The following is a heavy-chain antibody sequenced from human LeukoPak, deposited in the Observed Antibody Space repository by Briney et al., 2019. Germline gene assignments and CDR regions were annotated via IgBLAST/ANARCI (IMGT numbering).Heavy chain of an antibody. CDR2: IYYSGST. CDR3: ASGTRTYYYDPPGY. CDR1: GDSISSGGYY. J-gene: IGHJ4*02. V-gene: IGHV4-31*03. Sequence: KSSETLSLTCTVSGDSISSGGYYWSWIRQHPGKGLEWIGYIYYSGSTYYNPSLKSRVTISVDTSKNQFSLKLSSVTAADTAVYYCASGTRTYYYDPPGYWGQGTLVTVSS. D-gene: IGHD3-22*01.